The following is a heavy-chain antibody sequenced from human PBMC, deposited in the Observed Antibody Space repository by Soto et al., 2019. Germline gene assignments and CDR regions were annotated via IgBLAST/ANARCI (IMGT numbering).Heavy chain of an antibody. V-gene: IGHV3-11*01. CDR3: ARDHPESAFDI. J-gene: IGHJ3*02. Sequence: GGSLRLSCAACGFTFSGYYMSWIRQAPGKGLEWVSYISSSRSTIYYADSVKGRFTISRDNAKNSLYLQMNSLRAEDTAVYYCARDHPESAFDIWGQGTMVTVSS. CDR1: GFTFSGYY. CDR2: ISSSRSTI.